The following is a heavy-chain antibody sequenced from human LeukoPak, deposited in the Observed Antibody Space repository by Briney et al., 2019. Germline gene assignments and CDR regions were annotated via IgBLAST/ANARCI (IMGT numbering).Heavy chain of an antibody. J-gene: IGHJ5*02. Sequence: ASVKISCKVSGYTFTDYYMHWAQQAPGKGLEWMGLVDPEDGETIYAEKFQGRVTITADTSTDTAYMELSSLRSEDTAVYYCATSSPGDLDWFDPWGQGTLVTVSS. CDR2: VDPEDGET. CDR3: ATSSPGDLDWFDP. D-gene: IGHD7-27*01. CDR1: GYTFTDYY. V-gene: IGHV1-69-2*01.